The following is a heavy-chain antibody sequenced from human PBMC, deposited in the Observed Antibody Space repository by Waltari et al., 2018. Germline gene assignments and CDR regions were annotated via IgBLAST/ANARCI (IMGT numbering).Heavy chain of an antibody. CDR3: VRDDDGGMGAV. J-gene: IGHJ6*02. D-gene: IGHD3-16*01. CDR1: GFTFNKFW. CDR2: IYQDGSVT. V-gene: IGHV3-7*01. Sequence: EVQLVESGGGLVQPGGYLRPSCAAPGFTFNKFWMSWVRESPGKGLEWVANIYQDGSVTNYVDSVKGRFTTSRDNARNSLYLQMNSLRADDTAVYYCVRDDDGGMGAVWGQGTTVTVSS.